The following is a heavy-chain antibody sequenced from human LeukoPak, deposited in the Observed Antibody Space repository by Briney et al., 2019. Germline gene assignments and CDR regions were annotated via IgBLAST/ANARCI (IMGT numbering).Heavy chain of an antibody. CDR1: GVSISSYF. CDR3: ASQLGGTTFH. D-gene: IGHD1-1*01. CDR2: VYYNGIT. J-gene: IGHJ4*02. V-gene: IGHV4-59*01. Sequence: SETLSLTCTVSGVSISSYFWSWIRQPPGKGLEWIGYVYYNGITNYNPSLKSRVSISLDTSKNQFSLKLNSVTAADAAVYYCASQLGGTTFHWGQGTLFTVSS.